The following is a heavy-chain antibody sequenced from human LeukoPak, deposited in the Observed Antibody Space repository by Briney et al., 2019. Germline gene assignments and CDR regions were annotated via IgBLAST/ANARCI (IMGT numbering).Heavy chain of an antibody. J-gene: IGHJ6*02. CDR1: GFTFSDYY. CDR3: ARTKYCSGGSCYSAYYYYGMDV. D-gene: IGHD2-15*01. Sequence: PGGSLRLSCAASGFTFSDYYMSWIRQAPGKGLEWVSYISSSGNTIYYADSVKGRFTISRDNAKNSLYLQMNSLRAEDTAVYYCARTKYCSGGSCYSAYYYYGMDVWGQGTTVTVSS. CDR2: ISSSGNTI. V-gene: IGHV3-11*01.